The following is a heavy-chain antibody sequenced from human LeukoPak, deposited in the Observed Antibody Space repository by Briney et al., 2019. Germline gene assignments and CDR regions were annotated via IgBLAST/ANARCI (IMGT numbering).Heavy chain of an antibody. CDR2: ISYDGSNK. CDR1: GFTLSSYA. V-gene: IGHV3-30-3*01. J-gene: IGHJ6*01. CDR3: ARESSGYAYYYGMDV. D-gene: IGHD5-12*01. Sequence: PGRSLRLSCAASGFTLSSYAMLCVRQAPGKGLEWVAVISYDGSNKYYADSVKGRFTISRNNSKNTLYLQMNSLGAEDTAVYYCARESSGYAYYYGMDVWGQEPTVTVSS.